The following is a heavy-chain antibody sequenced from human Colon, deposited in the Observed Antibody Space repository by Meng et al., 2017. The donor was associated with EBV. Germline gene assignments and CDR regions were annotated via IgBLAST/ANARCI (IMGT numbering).Heavy chain of an antibody. V-gene: IGHV4-34*01. CDR2: VNPSGST. D-gene: IGHD5-24*01. Sequence: QVQVQQWGAGLLKPLETLSLTCGVYGASFSGYYWSWIRQPPGKGLEWIGEVNPSGSTNYSPSLKSRVTISVDTSKNQFSLRLNSVTAADTAVYYCARVGGLDGYRLGGDYWGQGTRVTVSS. CDR3: ARVGGLDGYRLGGDY. J-gene: IGHJ4*02. CDR1: GASFSGYY.